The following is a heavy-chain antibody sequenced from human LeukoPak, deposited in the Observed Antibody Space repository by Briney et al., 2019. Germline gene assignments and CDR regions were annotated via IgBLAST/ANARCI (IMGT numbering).Heavy chain of an antibody. Sequence: SETLSLTCTVSGGSISNSAYYWGWIRQPPGKGLEWIGSIYYTGTTSYNPSLESRFTTSVDSSNNQISLNLNSVIAADTAMYFCARGGFYGHHFEFGGQGILVIVSA. CDR1: GGSISNSAYY. J-gene: IGHJ4*02. CDR2: IYYTGTT. CDR3: ARGGFYGHHFEF. V-gene: IGHV4-39*07. D-gene: IGHD3-10*01.